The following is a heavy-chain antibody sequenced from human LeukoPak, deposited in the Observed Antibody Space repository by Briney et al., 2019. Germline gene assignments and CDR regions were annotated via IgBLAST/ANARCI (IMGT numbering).Heavy chain of an antibody. D-gene: IGHD1-26*01. V-gene: IGHV3-53*01. CDR3: AREGWEALGHYFDY. CDR1: GFSVFSNY. Sequence: GGSLRLSCAASGFSVFSNYMTWVRQAPGKGLEWVAVSYRRDTTFYADAVKGRFIISTDSSRKTVYLQVNSLRAEDTAVYYCAREGWEALGHYFDYWGQGALVTVSS. J-gene: IGHJ4*02. CDR2: SYRRDTT.